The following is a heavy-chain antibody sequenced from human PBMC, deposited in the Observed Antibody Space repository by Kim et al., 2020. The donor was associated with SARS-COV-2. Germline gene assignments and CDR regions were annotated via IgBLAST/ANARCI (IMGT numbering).Heavy chain of an antibody. CDR2: IYHSGST. Sequence: SETLSLTCAVSGGSISSSNWWSWVRQPPGKGLEWIGEIYHSGSTNYNPSLKSRVTISVDKSKNQFSLKLSSVTAADTAVYYCARGSFILGCSGGSCYGMDVWGQGTTVTVSS. V-gene: IGHV4-4*02. CDR1: GGSISSSNW. J-gene: IGHJ6*02. CDR3: ARGSFILGCSGGSCYGMDV. D-gene: IGHD2-15*01.